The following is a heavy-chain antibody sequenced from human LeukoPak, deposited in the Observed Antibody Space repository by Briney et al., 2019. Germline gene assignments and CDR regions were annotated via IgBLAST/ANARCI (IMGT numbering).Heavy chain of an antibody. J-gene: IGHJ4*02. D-gene: IGHD3-16*01. V-gene: IGHV4-4*07. CDR1: SDSMSDYY. CDR2: IFTSGNT. Sequence: PSETLSLTCTVSSDSMSDYYWSWIRQPVGKGLEWIGRIFTSGNTKYNPSFQNRVTMSVDTSRKQISLKMTSVTAADTAVYYCAKARGVMINSWSFDYWGQGTLVTVSS. CDR3: AKARGVMINSWSFDY.